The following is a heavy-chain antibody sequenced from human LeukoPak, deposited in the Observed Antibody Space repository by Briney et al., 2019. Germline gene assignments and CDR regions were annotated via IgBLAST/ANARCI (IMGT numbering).Heavy chain of an antibody. V-gene: IGHV5-51*01. Sequence: PGESLQISCKGSGYSFTSYWIGWVRQMPGKGLEWLGIIYPYDSETRYSPSFQGQVTISADKSISTAYLQWSSLKASDTAMYYCARHHRGYSYGPYYYYYYGMDVWGQGTTVTVSS. D-gene: IGHD5-18*01. J-gene: IGHJ6*02. CDR3: ARHHRGYSYGPYYYYYYGMDV. CDR1: GYSFTSYW. CDR2: IYPYDSET.